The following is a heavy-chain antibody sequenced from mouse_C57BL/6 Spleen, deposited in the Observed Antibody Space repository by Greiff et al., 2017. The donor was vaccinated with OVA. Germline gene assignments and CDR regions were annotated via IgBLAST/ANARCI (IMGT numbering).Heavy chain of an antibody. D-gene: IGHD1-1*01. CDR3: ARHYGSSLRGVVWYFDV. J-gene: IGHJ1*03. CDR2: ISGGGGNT. Sequence: DVMLVESGGGLVKPGGSLKLSCAASGFTFSSYTMSWVRQTPEKRLEWVATISGGGGNTYYPDSVKGRFTISRDNAKNTLYLQMSSLRSEDTALYYCARHYGSSLRGVVWYFDVWGTGTTVTVSS. CDR1: GFTFSSYT. V-gene: IGHV5-9*01.